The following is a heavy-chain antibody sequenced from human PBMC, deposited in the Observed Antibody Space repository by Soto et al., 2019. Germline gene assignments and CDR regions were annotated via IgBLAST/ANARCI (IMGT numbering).Heavy chain of an antibody. D-gene: IGHD6-13*01. CDR1: GYTFTSYA. CDR2: INAGNGNT. Sequence: SVKVSCKASGYTFTSYAMHWVRQAPGQRLEWMGWINAGNGNTKYSQKFQGRVTITRDTSASTAYMELSSLRSEDTAVYYCARGSIAAATRGWFDPWGQGTLVTVSS. CDR3: ARGSIAAATRGWFDP. V-gene: IGHV1-3*01. J-gene: IGHJ5*02.